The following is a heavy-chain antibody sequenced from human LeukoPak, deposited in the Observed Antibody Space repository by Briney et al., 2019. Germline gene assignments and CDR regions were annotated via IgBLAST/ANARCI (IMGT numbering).Heavy chain of an antibody. Sequence: VGTLSLSCAASGFTVITNDMNWVRQAPGKGLEWITVLYSDGNTKYADSVQGRFTISRDNSKNTLYLEMNSLSPDDTAVYYCARGVEPLAANTLAYWGQGTLVTVSS. D-gene: IGHD1-14*01. CDR1: GFTVITND. CDR3: ARGVEPLAANTLAY. V-gene: IGHV3-53*01. J-gene: IGHJ4*02. CDR2: LYSDGNT.